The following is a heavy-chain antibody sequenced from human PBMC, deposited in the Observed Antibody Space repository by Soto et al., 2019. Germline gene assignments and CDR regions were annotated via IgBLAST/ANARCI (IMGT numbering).Heavy chain of an antibody. CDR3: ASGGTTVNRRFDF. CDR1: GGTSSSYA. Sequence: GASVEVSCKASGGTSSSYAITWMRQAPGQGLEWMGGIIPILDTTDYAQKFQGRVTFTADESTSTVYMELSSLTSEDTAVYYCASGGTTVNRRFDFWGQGTLVTVSS. V-gene: IGHV1-69*13. J-gene: IGHJ4*02. D-gene: IGHD4-4*01. CDR2: IIPILDTT.